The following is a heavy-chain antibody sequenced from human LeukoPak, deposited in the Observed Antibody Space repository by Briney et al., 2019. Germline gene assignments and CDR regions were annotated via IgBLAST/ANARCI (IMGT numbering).Heavy chain of an antibody. CDR2: ISAYNGNT. CDR3: ARDLPLTYDFWSGYSHYFDY. D-gene: IGHD3-3*01. CDR1: GYTLTSYG. Sequence: ASVKVSCKASGYTLTSYGISWVRQAPGQGLEWMGWISAYNGNTNYAQKLQGRVTMTTDTSTSTAYMELRSLRTDDTAVYYCARDLPLTYDFWSGYSHYFDYWGQGTLVTVSS. J-gene: IGHJ4*02. V-gene: IGHV1-18*01.